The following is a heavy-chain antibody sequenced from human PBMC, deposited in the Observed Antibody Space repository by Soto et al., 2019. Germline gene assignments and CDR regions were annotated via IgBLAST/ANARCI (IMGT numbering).Heavy chain of an antibody. CDR1: GFTFSGYA. Sequence: QVQLVESGGGVVQPGRYLRLSCAASGFTFSGYAMHWVHQAPGKGLEWGAVISYDGSNKYYADSVKGRFTISRDNSKNTLYLQMNSLRAEDTAVYYCATVAVAGDPLRGWYFALWGRGTLVTVSS. CDR3: ATVAVAGDPLRGWYFAL. D-gene: IGHD6-19*01. V-gene: IGHV3-30-3*01. J-gene: IGHJ2*01. CDR2: ISYDGSNK.